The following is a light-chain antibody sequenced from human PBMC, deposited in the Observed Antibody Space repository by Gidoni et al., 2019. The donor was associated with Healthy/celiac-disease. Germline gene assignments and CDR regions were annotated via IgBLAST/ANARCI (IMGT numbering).Light chain of an antibody. J-gene: IGKJ4*01. V-gene: IGKV3-20*01. CDR2: GAS. Sequence: IVLTQSPGTLSLSPGERATLSCRASQSVSSSYLAWYQHKPGQAPRLLIYGASSRATGIPDRFSGSGSGTDFTLTISRLEPEDFAVYYCQQYGSSPRLTFGGGTKVEIK. CDR3: QQYGSSPRLT. CDR1: QSVSSSY.